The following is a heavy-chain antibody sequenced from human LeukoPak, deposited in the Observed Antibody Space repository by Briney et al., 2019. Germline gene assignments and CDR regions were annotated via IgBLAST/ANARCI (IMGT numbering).Heavy chain of an antibody. CDR2: IKPDGSEK. V-gene: IGHV3-7*04. Sequence: GGSLRLSCATSGFTFSSYWMSWVRQAPGKGLEWVANIKPDGSEKYYVDSVKGRFTISRDNAKNSLYLQMSSLRVEDTALYFCARHNPLWGYWGQGTLVTVSS. J-gene: IGHJ4*02. CDR3: ARHNPLWGY. CDR1: GFTFSSYW. D-gene: IGHD1-14*01.